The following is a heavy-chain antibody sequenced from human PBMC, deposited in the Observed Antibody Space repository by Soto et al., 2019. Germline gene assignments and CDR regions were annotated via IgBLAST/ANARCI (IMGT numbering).Heavy chain of an antibody. Sequence: SETLSLTCTVSGGSIRSYYWSWIRQPPGKGLEWIGYIYYSGSTNYNPSLKSRVTISVDTSKNQFSLKLSSVTAADTAVYYCAKTYGSGSYYYYYYMDVWGKGTTVTVSS. CDR3: AKTYGSGSYYYYYYMDV. V-gene: IGHV4-59*01. D-gene: IGHD3-10*01. J-gene: IGHJ6*03. CDR1: GGSIRSYY. CDR2: IYYSGST.